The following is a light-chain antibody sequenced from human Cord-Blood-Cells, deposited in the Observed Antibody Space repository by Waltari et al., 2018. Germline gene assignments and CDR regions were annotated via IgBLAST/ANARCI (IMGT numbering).Light chain of an antibody. CDR3: QQYGSSIFT. Sequence: EIVLTQSPGPLSLSPGESATLPCRASQSVRRSNLAWYQQKPGQAPRLLIYGASSRATGIPDRFSGSGSGTDFTLTISRLEPEDFAVYYCQQYGSSIFTFGPGTKVDIK. CDR2: GAS. CDR1: QSVRRSN. V-gene: IGKV3-20*01. J-gene: IGKJ3*01.